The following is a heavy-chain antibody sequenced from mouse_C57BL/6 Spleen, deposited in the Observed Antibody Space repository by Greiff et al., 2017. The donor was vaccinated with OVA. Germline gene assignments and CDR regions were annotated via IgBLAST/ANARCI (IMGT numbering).Heavy chain of an antibody. CDR2: INPNNGGT. CDR1: GYTFTDYY. CDR3: ARLHGSSYYFDY. D-gene: IGHD1-1*01. V-gene: IGHV1-26*01. Sequence: EVQLQQSGPELVKPGASVKISCKASGYTFTDYYMNWVKQSHGKSLEWIGDINPNNGGTSYNQKFKGKATLTVDKSSSTAYMELRSLTSEDSAVYYCARLHGSSYYFDYWGQGTTLTVSS. J-gene: IGHJ2*01.